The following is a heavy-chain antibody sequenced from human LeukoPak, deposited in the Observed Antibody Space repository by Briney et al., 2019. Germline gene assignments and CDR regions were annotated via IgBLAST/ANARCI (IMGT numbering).Heavy chain of an antibody. Sequence: ASVKVSCKASGDTFTSYYMHWVRQAPGQGLEWMGLINPTGGSTGYAQKFQGRVIMTRDMSTSTDYMELSSLRSEDTAIYYCARDNSVGDNAWWFDPWGQGTLVTVSS. CDR2: INPTGGST. J-gene: IGHJ5*02. D-gene: IGHD1-26*01. V-gene: IGHV1-46*01. CDR1: GDTFTSYY. CDR3: ARDNSVGDNAWWFDP.